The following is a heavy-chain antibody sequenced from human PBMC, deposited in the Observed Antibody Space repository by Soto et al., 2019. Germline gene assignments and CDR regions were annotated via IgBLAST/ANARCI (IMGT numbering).Heavy chain of an antibody. CDR2: IYSSGGS. V-gene: IGHV4-31*03. D-gene: IGHD6-25*01. CDR3: AKSLTQAAFDS. CDR1: GGSISHGGHY. Sequence: QVQLQEWGPGLLKPSETLSLTCTVSGGSISHGGHYWIWIRQRPGKGLEWVGYIYSSGGSYYKPSLRNRVSISLDTSKSQVSLQLTSVTAADTAVYYCAKSLTQAAFDSWVQVALVTVSS. J-gene: IGHJ4*02.